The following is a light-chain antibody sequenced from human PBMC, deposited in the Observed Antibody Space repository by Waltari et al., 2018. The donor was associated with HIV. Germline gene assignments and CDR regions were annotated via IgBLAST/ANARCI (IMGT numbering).Light chain of an antibody. CDR2: DRN. J-gene: IGLJ3*02. V-gene: IGLV3-19*01. CDR3: NSRDTIGHWF. Sequence: SSELAQDPAVSVALGQTVRLTCQGDSVRTYYASWYQQKPGQAPGLVFYDRNNRPSGIPDRFSGSTSGDTASLTITGAQAEDEADYYCNSRDTIGHWFFGGGTKVTVL. CDR1: SVRTYY.